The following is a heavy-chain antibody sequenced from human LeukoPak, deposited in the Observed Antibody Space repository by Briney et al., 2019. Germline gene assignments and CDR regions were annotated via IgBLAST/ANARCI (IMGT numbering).Heavy chain of an antibody. CDR3: ARDSPRVLLWFGEPRHYYMDV. CDR1: GFTFSSYA. V-gene: IGHV3-23*01. Sequence: GGSLRLSCAASGFTFSSYAMSWVRQAPGKGLEWVSAISGSGGSTYYADSVKGRFTISRDNAKNSLYLQMNSLRAEDTAVYYCARDSPRVLLWFGEPRHYYMDVWGKGTTVTVSS. D-gene: IGHD3-10*01. J-gene: IGHJ6*03. CDR2: ISGSGGST.